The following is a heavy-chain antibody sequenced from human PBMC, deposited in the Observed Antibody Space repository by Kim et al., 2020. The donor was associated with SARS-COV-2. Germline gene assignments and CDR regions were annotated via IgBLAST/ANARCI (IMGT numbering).Heavy chain of an antibody. CDR2: INPNSGGT. J-gene: IGHJ4*02. V-gene: IGHV1-2*02. CDR1: GYTFTGYY. D-gene: IGHD6-19*01. CDR3: ARLVGGYSSGWYDY. Sequence: ASVKVSCKASGYTFTGYYMHWVRQAPGQGLEWMGWINPNSGGTNYAQKFQGRVTMTRDTSISTAYMELSRLRSDDTAVYYCARLVGGYSSGWYDYWGQGTLVTVSS.